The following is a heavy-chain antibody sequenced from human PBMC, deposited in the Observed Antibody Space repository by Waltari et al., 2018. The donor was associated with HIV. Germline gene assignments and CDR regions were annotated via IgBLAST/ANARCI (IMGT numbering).Heavy chain of an antibody. CDR2: IRSRANNYAT. J-gene: IGHJ4*02. D-gene: IGHD3-3*01. CDR1: GFAFSGSA. Sequence: EVQLVESGGGLVQPGESLKLACAASGFAFSGSAIHWVRQASGKGLEWVVHIRSRANNYATAYAASVKGRFTISRDDSKNTAYLQMNSLKTEDTAVYYCTRQGSMFGEDYWGQGALVTVTS. V-gene: IGHV3-73*02. CDR3: TRQGSMFGEDY.